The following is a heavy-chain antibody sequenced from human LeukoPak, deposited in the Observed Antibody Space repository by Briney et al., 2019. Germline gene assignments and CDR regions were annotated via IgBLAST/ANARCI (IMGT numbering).Heavy chain of an antibody. CDR3: AKAVSGWTHFDY. Sequence: GGSLRLSCAASGFTFRNYGLSWVRQAPGKGLEWVSAISGSGGSTYYADSVKGRFTISRDNSKNTLYLQMNSLRAEDTAVYYCAKAVSGWTHFDYWGQGTLVTVSS. V-gene: IGHV3-23*01. J-gene: IGHJ4*02. CDR1: GFTFRNYG. D-gene: IGHD6-19*01. CDR2: ISGSGGST.